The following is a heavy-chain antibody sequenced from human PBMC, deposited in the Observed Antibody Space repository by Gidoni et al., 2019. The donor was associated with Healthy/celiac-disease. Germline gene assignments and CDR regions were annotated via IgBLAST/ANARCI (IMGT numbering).Heavy chain of an antibody. CDR1: GFTFTSSA. CDR2: IGVGSGNT. D-gene: IGHD3-10*01. Sequence: QMQLVQSGPAVKKPGTSVKVSCKASGFTFTSSAMQWVRPARGQRLEWIGWIGVGSGNTTYAQKFQERVTITRDMSTSTAYMELSSLRSEDTAVYYCAAFDYYGSGSYFNWGQGTLVTVSS. V-gene: IGHV1-58*02. CDR3: AAFDYYGSGSYFN. J-gene: IGHJ4*02.